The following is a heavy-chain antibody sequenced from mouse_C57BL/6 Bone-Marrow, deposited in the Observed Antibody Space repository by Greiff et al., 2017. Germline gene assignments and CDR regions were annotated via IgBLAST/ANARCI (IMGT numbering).Heavy chain of an antibody. CDR2: IYPGSGST. CDR1: GYTFTSYW. J-gene: IGHJ2*01. Sequence: QVQLQQPGAELVKPGASVKMSCKASGYTFTSYWITWVKQRPGQGLEWIGDIYPGSGSTNYNEKFKSKATLTVDTSSSTAYMQLSSLTSEDSAVYYCARDSTVVAPGEYYFDDWGQGTTLTVSS. CDR3: ARDSTVVAPGEYYFDD. V-gene: IGHV1-55*01. D-gene: IGHD1-1*01.